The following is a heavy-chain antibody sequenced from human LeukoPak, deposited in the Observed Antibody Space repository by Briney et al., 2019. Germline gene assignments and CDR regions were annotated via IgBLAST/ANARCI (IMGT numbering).Heavy chain of an antibody. CDR1: GGSISSYY. D-gene: IGHD6-19*01. CDR2: IYTSGST. Sequence: SETLPLTCTVSGGSISSYYWSWIRQPAGKGLEWIGRIYTSGSTNYNPSLKSRVTMSVDTSKNQFPLKLRSVTAADTAVYYCARDSGWYNWFDPWGQGTLVTVSS. V-gene: IGHV4-4*07. J-gene: IGHJ5*02. CDR3: ARDSGWYNWFDP.